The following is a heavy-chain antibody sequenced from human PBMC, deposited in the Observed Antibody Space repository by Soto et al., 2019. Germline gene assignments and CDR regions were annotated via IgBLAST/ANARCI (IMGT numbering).Heavy chain of an antibody. CDR3: FTFKAEWDYYMDV. J-gene: IGHJ6*03. CDR1: GGSISSGGYY. D-gene: IGHD3-3*01. Sequence: SETLSLTCTVSGGSISSGGYYWSWIRQHPGKGLEWIGYIYYSGSTYYNPSLKSRVTISVDTSKNQFSLKLSSVTAADTAVYYCFTFKAEWDYYMDVWGKGTTVTVSS. CDR2: IYYSGST. V-gene: IGHV4-31*03.